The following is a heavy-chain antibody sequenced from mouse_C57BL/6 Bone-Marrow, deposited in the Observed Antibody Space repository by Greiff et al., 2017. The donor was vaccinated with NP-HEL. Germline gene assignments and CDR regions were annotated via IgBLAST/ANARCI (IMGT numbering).Heavy chain of an antibody. CDR1: GYTFTSYW. CDR2: IYPGSGST. V-gene: IGHV1-55*01. Sequence: QVQLQQSGAELVKPGASVKMSCKASGYTFTSYWITWVKQRPGQGLEWIGDIYPGSGSTNYNEKFKSKATLTVDTSSSTAYMQLSSLTSEDSAVYYCARRAQLLRSLYWYFDVWGTGTTVTVSS. D-gene: IGHD1-1*01. J-gene: IGHJ1*03. CDR3: ARRAQLLRSLYWYFDV.